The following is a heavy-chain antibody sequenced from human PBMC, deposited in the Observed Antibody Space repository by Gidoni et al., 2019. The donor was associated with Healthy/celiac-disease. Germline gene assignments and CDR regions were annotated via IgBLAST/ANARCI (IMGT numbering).Heavy chain of an antibody. Sequence: EVQLVESGGGLVQPGGSLRLSCAASGFTFSSYWMGWVRQAPGKGLEWVANIKQDGSEKYYVDSVKGRFTISRDNAKNSLYLQMNSLRAEDTAVYYCARSMVRGVIGGPMDVWGKGTTVTVSS. CDR1: GFTFSSYW. V-gene: IGHV3-7*01. J-gene: IGHJ6*04. CDR3: ARSMVRGVIGGPMDV. CDR2: IKQDGSEK. D-gene: IGHD3-10*01.